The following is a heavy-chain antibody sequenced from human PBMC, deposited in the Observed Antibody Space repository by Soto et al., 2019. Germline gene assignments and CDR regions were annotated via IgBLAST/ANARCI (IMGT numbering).Heavy chain of an antibody. D-gene: IGHD3-3*01. V-gene: IGHV4-30-4*01. CDR3: ARGGRGFLEWFSWFDP. Sequence: QVQLQESGPGLVKPSQTLSLTCTVSGGSISSGDYYWSWIRQPPGKGLEGIGYIYYSGSTYYNPSLKSRVTISVDTSKNQFSLKLSSVTAADTAVYYCARGGRGFLEWFSWFDPWGQGTLVTVSS. CDR2: IYYSGST. CDR1: GGSISSGDYY. J-gene: IGHJ5*02.